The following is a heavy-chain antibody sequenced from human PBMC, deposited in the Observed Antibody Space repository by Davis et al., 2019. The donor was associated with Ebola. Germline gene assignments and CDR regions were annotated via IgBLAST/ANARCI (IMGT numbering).Heavy chain of an antibody. CDR1: GGSISSYY. D-gene: IGHD3-22*01. V-gene: IGHV4-39*01. CDR3: ARLVRLLGAFDI. CDR2: IYYSGST. J-gene: IGHJ3*02. Sequence: SETLSLTCTVSGGSISSYYWSWIRQPPGKGLEWIGSIYYSGSTYYNPSLKSRVTISVDTSKNQFSLKLSSVTAADTAVYYCARLVRLLGAFDIWGQGTMVTVSS.